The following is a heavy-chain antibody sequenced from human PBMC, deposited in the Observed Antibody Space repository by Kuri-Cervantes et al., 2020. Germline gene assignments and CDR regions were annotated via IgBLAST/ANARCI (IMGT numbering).Heavy chain of an antibody. CDR2: IYPGDSDT. Sequence: GGSLRLSCQGSGYSFSDYWIGWVRQMPGKGLEWMGIIYPGDSDTRYSPSFQGQVTMSADKSISTAYLQWSSLKASDTAIYYCARMPTVGIIVSSEFDYWGQGTLVTVSS. D-gene: IGHD3-10*01. CDR1: GYSFSDYW. J-gene: IGHJ4*02. CDR3: ARMPTVGIIVSSEFDY. V-gene: IGHV5-51*01.